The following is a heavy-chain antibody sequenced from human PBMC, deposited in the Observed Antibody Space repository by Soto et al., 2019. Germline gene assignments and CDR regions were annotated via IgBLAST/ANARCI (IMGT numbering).Heavy chain of an antibody. J-gene: IGHJ3*02. CDR2: ITNSGGIT. D-gene: IGHD1-1*01. Sequence: EVQLLESGGGLVQPGGSLRLSCAASGFPFSTYAFNWVRQAPGKGLEWVSTITNSGGITYYADSVKGRFTISRDNSQNTLYLQMNSLRAEDTAIYYCAKDRSGTTADAFDIWGQGTMVTVSS. V-gene: IGHV3-23*01. CDR1: GFPFSTYA. CDR3: AKDRSGTTADAFDI.